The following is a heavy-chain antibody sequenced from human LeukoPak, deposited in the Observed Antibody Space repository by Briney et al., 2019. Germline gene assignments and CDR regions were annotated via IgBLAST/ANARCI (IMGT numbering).Heavy chain of an antibody. Sequence: PGGSLRLSCAASGFTFSSYAMSWVRQAPGKGLEWVSDITGSGGSTHYADSVRGRFTISRDNSKNTLYLQMNSLGAEDTAVYYCAKDKVGTIPLFDYWGQGTLVTVSS. V-gene: IGHV3-23*01. CDR2: ITGSGGST. CDR3: AKDKVGTIPLFDY. CDR1: GFTFSSYA. D-gene: IGHD1-26*01. J-gene: IGHJ4*02.